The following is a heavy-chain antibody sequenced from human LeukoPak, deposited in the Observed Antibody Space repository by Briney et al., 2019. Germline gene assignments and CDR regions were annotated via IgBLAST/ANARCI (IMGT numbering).Heavy chain of an antibody. CDR3: ARVYGSVSYWPY. J-gene: IGHJ4*02. Sequence: GASVTVSCKASGYTFTGYYMHWVRQAPGQGLEWMGWINPNSGGTNYAQKFQGRVTMTRDTSISTAYMELSRLRSDDTAVYYCARVYGSVSYWPYWGQGTLVTVSS. D-gene: IGHD3-10*01. CDR2: INPNSGGT. CDR1: GYTFTGYY. V-gene: IGHV1-2*02.